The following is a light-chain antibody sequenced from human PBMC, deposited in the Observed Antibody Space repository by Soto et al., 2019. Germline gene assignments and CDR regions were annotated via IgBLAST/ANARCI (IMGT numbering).Light chain of an antibody. Sequence: EIVLTQSPGTLSLSPGKRATLSCRASQSVSSSYLAWYQQKPGQAPRLLIYAASSRATGIPDRFSACGSGTEFTLTISRLEPEDFAVYYCQQCGSSPWTFGQGTKVDIK. CDR2: AAS. J-gene: IGKJ1*01. CDR1: QSVSSSY. CDR3: QQCGSSPWT. V-gene: IGKV3-20*01.